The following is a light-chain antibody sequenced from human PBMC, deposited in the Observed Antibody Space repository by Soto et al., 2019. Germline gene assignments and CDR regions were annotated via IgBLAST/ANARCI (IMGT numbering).Light chain of an antibody. CDR3: QQYNTYPS. CDR1: QHISDY. J-gene: IGKJ1*01. CDR2: HAS. V-gene: IGKV1-16*01. Sequence: DIQMTQSPSSRSASAGDTVTITCRASQHISDYINWYQQKPGKAPKLLIFHASSLEGGVPSRVSGSGSGTEFTLTISSLQSDDFATYYYQQYNTYPSFGQGTKVDI.